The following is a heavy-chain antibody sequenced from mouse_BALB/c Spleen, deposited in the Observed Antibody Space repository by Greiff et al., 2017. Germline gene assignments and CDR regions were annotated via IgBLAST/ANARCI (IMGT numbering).Heavy chain of an antibody. Sequence: VQLKQSGPSLVKPSQTLSLTCSVTGDSITSGYWNWIRKFPGNKLEYMGYISYSGSTYYNPSLKSRISITRDTSKNQYYLQLNSVTTEDTATYYCARAYYYGSRVPRYFDYWGQGTTLTVAS. CDR3: ARAYYYGSRVPRYFDY. CDR2: ISYSGST. V-gene: IGHV3-8*02. CDR1: GDSITSGY. D-gene: IGHD1-1*01. J-gene: IGHJ2*01.